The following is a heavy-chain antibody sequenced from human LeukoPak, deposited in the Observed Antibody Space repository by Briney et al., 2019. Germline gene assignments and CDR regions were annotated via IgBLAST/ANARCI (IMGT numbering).Heavy chain of an antibody. CDR3: AREGSYDSSGYYYEYLGY. CDR2: INPSGGST. Sequence: ASVKVSRTASGYTFTSYYMHWVRQAPGQGLEWMGIINPSGGSTSYAQKFQGRVTMTRDTSTSTVYMELSSLRSEDTAVYYCAREGSYDSSGYYYEYLGYWGQGTLVTVSS. J-gene: IGHJ4*02. D-gene: IGHD3-22*01. CDR1: GYTFTSYY. V-gene: IGHV1-46*01.